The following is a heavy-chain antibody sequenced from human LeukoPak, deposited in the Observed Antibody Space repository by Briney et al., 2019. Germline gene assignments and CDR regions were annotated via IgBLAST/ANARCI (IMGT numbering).Heavy chain of an antibody. CDR3: ASSGYGDYVGAFDI. V-gene: IGHV3-21*01. J-gene: IGHJ3*02. CDR1: GFTFSSYS. D-gene: IGHD4-17*01. CDR2: ISSSSSYI. Sequence: GGSLRLSCAASGFTFSSYSMNWVRQAPGKGLEWVSSISSSSSYIYYADSVKGRFTISRDNAKNSLYLQMNSLRAEDTAVYYCASSGYGDYVGAFDIWGQGTMVTVSP.